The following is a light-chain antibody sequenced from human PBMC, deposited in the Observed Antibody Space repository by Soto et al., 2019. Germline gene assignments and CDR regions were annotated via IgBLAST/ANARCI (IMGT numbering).Light chain of an antibody. V-gene: IGLV1-44*01. Sequence: QSILTQPPSTSGTPGQRVTISCSGSNSNIGGNSLNWYQQFPGTGPRLLIYNSVQRPTGVPDRFSGSKSGTSGSLAISGLQSEDEAVYFCASWDVSLNAWVFGGGTKLTVL. CDR1: NSNIGGNS. J-gene: IGLJ3*02. CDR3: ASWDVSLNAWV. CDR2: NSV.